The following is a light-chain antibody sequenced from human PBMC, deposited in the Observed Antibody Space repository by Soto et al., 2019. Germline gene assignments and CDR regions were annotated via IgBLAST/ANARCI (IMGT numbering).Light chain of an antibody. J-gene: IGLJ2*01. CDR3: SSYTTSSTLVV. CDR1: SSDVGGYDY. CDR2: DVN. V-gene: IGLV2-14*03. Sequence: QSALTQPASVSGSPGQSITMSCTGTSSDVGGYDYVAWYQQHPGKAPKLMIYDVNYRPSGVSSRFSGSESGNTASLTISGLQAEDEADYYCSSYTTSSTLVVFGGGTKLTVL.